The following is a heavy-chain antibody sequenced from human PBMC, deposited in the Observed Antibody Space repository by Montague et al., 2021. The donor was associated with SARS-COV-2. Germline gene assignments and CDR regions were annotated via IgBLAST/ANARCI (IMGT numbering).Heavy chain of an antibody. CDR1: GASVSSINR. CDR2: IHHTGIT. Sequence: SETLSLTCAVSGASVSSINRWTWVRQPPGRGLEWIAEIHHTGITNFNPSLRSRVSISLDTSRNQFSLTLNSVTAADTAIYYCASHPVLQQLSTWGQGTLVSVSS. V-gene: IGHV4-4*02. CDR3: ASHPVLQQLST. J-gene: IGHJ4*02. D-gene: IGHD6-13*01.